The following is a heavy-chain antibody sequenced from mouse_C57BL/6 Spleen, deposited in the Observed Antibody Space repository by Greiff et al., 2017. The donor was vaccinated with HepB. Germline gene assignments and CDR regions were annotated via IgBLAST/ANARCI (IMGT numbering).Heavy chain of an antibody. CDR1: GYTFTDYY. CDR2: INPYNGGT. D-gene: IGHD1-1*01. V-gene: IGHV1-19*01. J-gene: IGHJ1*03. Sequence: EVQLQQSGPVLVKPGASVKMSCKASGYTFTDYYMNWVKQSHGKSLEWIGVINPYNGGTSYNQKFKGKATLTVDNSSSTAYMELNSLTSEDSAVYYCAPYYYGSSYGYFDVWGTGTTVTVAS. CDR3: APYYYGSSYGYFDV.